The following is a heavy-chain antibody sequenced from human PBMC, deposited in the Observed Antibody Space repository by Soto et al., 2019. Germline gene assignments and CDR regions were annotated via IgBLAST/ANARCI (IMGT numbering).Heavy chain of an antibody. D-gene: IGHD6-6*01. CDR3: ARGEQLVHFDS. CDR2: INPNGGGT. Sequence: QVQLVQSGAEVKKPGASVKVSCKASGYIFPDYSVHWVRQAPGEGLEWMGRINPNGGGTNYAQKVEGWVTMTTDTSISTAYMELSMLNFDDTAGYYCARGEQLVHFDSWGQGTLVTVSS. V-gene: IGHV1-2*04. J-gene: IGHJ4*01. CDR1: GYIFPDYS.